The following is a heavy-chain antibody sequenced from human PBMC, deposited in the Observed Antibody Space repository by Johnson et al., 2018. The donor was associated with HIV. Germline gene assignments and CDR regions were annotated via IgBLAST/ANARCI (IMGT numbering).Heavy chain of an antibody. V-gene: IGHV3-7*01. J-gene: IGHJ3*02. CDR2: IKEDVSEK. CDR3: AREGEPDGFDI. D-gene: IGHD3-16*01. Sequence: VQLVESGGGVVQPGRSLRLSCAASGFTFSSYWMNWVRQAPGKGLEWVANIKEDVSEKYYVDSVRGRFTISRDNAKNSLYLQMNSLRAEDTAVYYCAREGEPDGFDIWGQGTMVTVSS. CDR1: GFTFSSYW.